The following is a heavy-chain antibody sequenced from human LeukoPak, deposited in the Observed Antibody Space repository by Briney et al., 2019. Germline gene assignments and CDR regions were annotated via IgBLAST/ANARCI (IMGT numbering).Heavy chain of an antibody. CDR2: IRSSGTTM. V-gene: IGHV3-48*02. Sequence: GGSLRLSCVASGFTFSRNSMNWVRQAPGKGLEWVSHIRSSGTTMYYADSVKGRFTISRDDAKNSLYLQMNSLRDEDTAVYYCARGVPTAMVLRNYYGMDVWGQGTTVTVSS. D-gene: IGHD5-18*01. J-gene: IGHJ6*02. CDR3: ARGVPTAMVLRNYYGMDV. CDR1: GFTFSRNS.